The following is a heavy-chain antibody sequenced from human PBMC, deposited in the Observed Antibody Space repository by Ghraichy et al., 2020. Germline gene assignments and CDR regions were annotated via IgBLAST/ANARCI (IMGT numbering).Heavy chain of an antibody. CDR2: INSDGSPI. J-gene: IGHJ6*02. V-gene: IGHV3-74*01. D-gene: IGHD1-1*01. CDR1: GFTFSSYW. Sequence: GESLRLSCAASGFTFSSYWMHWVRQAPGKGLVWVSRINSDGSPINYADFVKGRFTISRDNAKNTLYLQMNSLRAEDTGVYFCARGGSTTSSVIHAMDVWGQGITVTVSS. CDR3: ARGGSTTSSVIHAMDV.